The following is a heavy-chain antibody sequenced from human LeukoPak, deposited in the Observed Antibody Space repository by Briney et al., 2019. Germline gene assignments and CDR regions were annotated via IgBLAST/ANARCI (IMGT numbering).Heavy chain of an antibody. Sequence: AGGSLRLSCAASGFRFSGYSMNWVRQAPGKGREWVSSISGSRGYIYYADSVKGRFTISRDNTKNSLYLQMNSLRAEDTAVYYCARDDWTYFLDYWGQGTRVTVSS. CDR2: ISGSRGYI. CDR3: ARDDWTYFLDY. V-gene: IGHV3-21*01. J-gene: IGHJ4*02. D-gene: IGHD3-9*01. CDR1: GFRFSGYS.